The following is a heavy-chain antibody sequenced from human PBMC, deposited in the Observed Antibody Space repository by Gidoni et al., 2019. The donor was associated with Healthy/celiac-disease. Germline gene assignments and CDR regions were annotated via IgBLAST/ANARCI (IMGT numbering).Heavy chain of an antibody. CDR3: ARRNRDGVVKGSWFDP. V-gene: IGHV4-39*01. CDR2: IYYSGST. J-gene: IGHJ5*02. CDR1: GGSISSSSYY. Sequence: QLQLQESGPGLVKPSETLSLTCTVSGGSISSSSYYWGWIRPPPGKGLEWIGSIYYSGSTYYNPSLKSRVTISVDTSKNQFSLKLSSVTAADTAVYYCARRNRDGVVKGSWFDPWGQGTLVTVSS. D-gene: IGHD3-3*01.